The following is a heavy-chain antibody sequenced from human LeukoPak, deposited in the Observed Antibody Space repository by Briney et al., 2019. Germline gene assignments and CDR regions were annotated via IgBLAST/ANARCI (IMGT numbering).Heavy chain of an antibody. D-gene: IGHD6-19*01. CDR1: GFTFDDYA. CDR2: ISWDGGST. J-gene: IGHJ4*02. CDR3: AKDKNQYSSGWVDY. V-gene: IGHV3-43D*03. Sequence: RGSLRLSCAASGFTFDDYAMHWVRQAPGKGLEWVSLISWDGGSTYYADSVKGRFTISRDNSKNSLYLQMNSLRAEDTALYYCAKDKNQYSSGWVDYWGQGTLVTVSS.